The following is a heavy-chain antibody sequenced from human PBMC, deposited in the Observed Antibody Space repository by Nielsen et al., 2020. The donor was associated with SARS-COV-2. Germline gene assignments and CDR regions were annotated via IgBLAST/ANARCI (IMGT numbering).Heavy chain of an antibody. CDR2: ISYDGSNK. J-gene: IGHJ4*02. CDR1: GFTFSSYA. Sequence: GGSLRLSCAASGFTFSSYAMHWVRQAPGKGLEWVAVISYDGSNKYYADSVKGRFTISRDNSKNTLYLQMNSLRAEDTAVYYCARDKNSYAQYWGQGTLVTVSS. D-gene: IGHD5-18*01. CDR3: ARDKNSYAQY. V-gene: IGHV3-30-3*01.